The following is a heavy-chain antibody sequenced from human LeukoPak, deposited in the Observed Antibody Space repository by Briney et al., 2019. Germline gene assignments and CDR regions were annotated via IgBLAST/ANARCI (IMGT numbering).Heavy chain of an antibody. D-gene: IGHD6-19*01. CDR3: TRAPYSSGWYTVDF. Sequence: GGSLRLSCAASGFNFNILTWVRQAPGKGLEWIAFINSFSSSLIYADSVRGRFTISRDNAKNSLYLQMDSLRDEDTAVYYCTRAPYSSGWYTVDFWGQGTLVTVSS. CDR1: GFNFNI. CDR2: INSFSSSL. V-gene: IGHV3-48*02. J-gene: IGHJ4*02.